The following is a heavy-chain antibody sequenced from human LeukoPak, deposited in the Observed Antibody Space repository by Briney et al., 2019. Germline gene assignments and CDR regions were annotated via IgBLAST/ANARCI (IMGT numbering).Heavy chain of an antibody. V-gene: IGHV4-34*01. D-gene: IGHD6-19*01. CDR1: GVSFSGYY. Sequence: SETLSLTCAVYGVSFSGYYWSWIRQPPGKGLEWIGEINHSGSTNYNPSLKSRVTISVDTSKNQFSLKLSSVTAADTAVYYCARGGSSGWYYPKNWFDPWGQGTLVTVSS. CDR2: INHSGST. CDR3: ARGGSSGWYYPKNWFDP. J-gene: IGHJ5*02.